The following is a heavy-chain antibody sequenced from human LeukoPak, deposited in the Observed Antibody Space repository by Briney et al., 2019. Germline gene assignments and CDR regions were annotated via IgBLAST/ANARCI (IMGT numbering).Heavy chain of an antibody. J-gene: IGHJ4*02. CDR1: GFTLSNYC. Sequence: GRSLSLSRAASGFTLSNYCTSWVRHAPGKGLEWGANIKQEGSEKYYVDSVKGLFTISRDNAKNSLYLQMNSLRAEDTSVFYCASGQQLGYWGQGTLVTVSS. CDR3: ASGQQLGY. V-gene: IGHV3-7*01. CDR2: IKQEGSEK. D-gene: IGHD6-6*01.